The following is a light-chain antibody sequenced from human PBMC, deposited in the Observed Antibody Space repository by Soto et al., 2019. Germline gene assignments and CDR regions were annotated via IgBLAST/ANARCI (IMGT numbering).Light chain of an antibody. CDR1: QGIGNY. V-gene: IGKV1-27*01. J-gene: IGKJ1*01. CDR2: AAS. Sequence: DIQMTQSPSSLSASIGDRVTITCRASQGIGNYLAWYQQKPGKVPKLLIYAASSLQSGVPSRFSGSGSGTDFTLTIRGLQPEDVATYYCQKYNGALWAFGQGTKV. CDR3: QKYNGALWA.